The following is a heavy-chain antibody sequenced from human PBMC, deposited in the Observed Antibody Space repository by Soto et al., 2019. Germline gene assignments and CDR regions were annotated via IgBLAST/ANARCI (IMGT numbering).Heavy chain of an antibody. J-gene: IGHJ4*02. V-gene: IGHV1-18*01. CDR1: GYTFTSYG. CDR2: ISAYNGNT. D-gene: IGHD3-3*01. CDR3: ARHYDFWSGHQRDFDY. Sequence: ASVKVSCKASGYTFTSYGISWVRQAPGQGLEWMGWISAYNGNTNYAQKLQGRVTMTTDTSTSTAYMELRSLRSDDTAVYYCARHYDFWSGHQRDFDYWGQGTRVTVSS.